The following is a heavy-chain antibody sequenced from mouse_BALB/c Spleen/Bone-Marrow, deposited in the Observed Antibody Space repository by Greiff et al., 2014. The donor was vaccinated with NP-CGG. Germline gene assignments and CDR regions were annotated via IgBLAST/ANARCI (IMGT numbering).Heavy chain of an antibody. J-gene: IGHJ4*01. CDR1: GFSLTSYG. CDR2: IWSGGST. Sequence: QLQASGPGLVQPSQSLSITCTVSGFSLTSYGVHWVRQSPGKGLEWLGVIWSGGSTDYNAAFISRLSITKDNAKSQVSFKMNSLQPNDAAIYYCASNWDYARDFWGQGTSVTVSA. D-gene: IGHD4-1*01. V-gene: IGHV2-2*02. CDR3: ASNWDYARDF.